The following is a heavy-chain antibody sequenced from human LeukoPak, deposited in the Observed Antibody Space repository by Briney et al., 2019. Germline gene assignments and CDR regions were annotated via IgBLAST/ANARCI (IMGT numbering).Heavy chain of an antibody. Sequence: SQTLSLTCAISGDSVSSNSAIWYWIRQSPSRGLEWLGRTYYRSEWYKDYALSVRSRITINPDTSKNQVSLQLNSVTHEDTAVYYCARENTGYYAYWGQGTLVTVSS. V-gene: IGHV6-1*01. J-gene: IGHJ4*02. CDR1: GDSVSSNSAI. D-gene: IGHD3-9*01. CDR3: ARENTGYYAY. CDR2: TYYRSEWYK.